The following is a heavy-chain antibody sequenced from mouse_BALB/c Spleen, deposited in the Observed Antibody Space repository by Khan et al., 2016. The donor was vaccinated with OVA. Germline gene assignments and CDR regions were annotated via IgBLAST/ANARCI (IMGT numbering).Heavy chain of an antibody. CDR2: ISYSGST. CDR3: ARTARIKY. J-gene: IGHJ2*01. D-gene: IGHD1-2*01. V-gene: IGHV3-2*02. CDR1: GYSITSGYG. Sequence: EVQLVESGPGLVKPSQSLSLTCPVTGYSITSGYGWNWIRQFQGNKLEWMGHISYSGSTNYNPSLKSRISITRDTSKNQFFLQLKSVTTEDTATYYCARTARIKYWGQGTTLTVSS.